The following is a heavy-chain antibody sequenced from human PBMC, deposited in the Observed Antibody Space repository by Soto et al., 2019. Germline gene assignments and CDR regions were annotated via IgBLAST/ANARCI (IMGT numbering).Heavy chain of an antibody. V-gene: IGHV3-23*01. CDR2: MSGSSSTT. J-gene: IGHJ4*02. CDR1: GLTFSNYA. Sequence: EVRLLESGXXXXKPGGSLRLSCATSGLTFSNYAMSWVRQAPGGGLEWVSSMSGSSSTTYYADSVKGRFTISRDRSKNTLYLQMSSLRAEDTALYYCAKNQERELPRVIDFWGQGTLVTVSS. D-gene: IGHD1-7*01. CDR3: AKNQERELPRVIDF.